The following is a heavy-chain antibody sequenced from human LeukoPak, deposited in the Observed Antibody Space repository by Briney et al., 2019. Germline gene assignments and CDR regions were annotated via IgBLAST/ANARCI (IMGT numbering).Heavy chain of an antibody. V-gene: IGHV3-7*01. D-gene: IGHD6-19*01. CDR3: AREGWPTGEVGY. CDR1: GFTFSSYS. CDR2: IKQDGSEK. Sequence: LPGGSLRLSCAASGFTFSSYSMNWVRQAPGKGLEWVANIKQDGSEKYYVDSVKGRFTISRDNAKNSLYLQMNSLRAEDTAVYYCAREGWPTGEVGYWGQGTLVTVSS. J-gene: IGHJ4*02.